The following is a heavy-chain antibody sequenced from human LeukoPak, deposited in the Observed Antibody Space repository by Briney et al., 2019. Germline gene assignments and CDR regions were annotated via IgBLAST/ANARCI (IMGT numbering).Heavy chain of an antibody. D-gene: IGHD6-13*01. J-gene: IGHJ5*02. V-gene: IGHV1-8*01. CDR1: GYTFTSYD. CDR2: MNPNSGNT. Sequence: ASVKVSCKASGYTFTSYDINWVRQATGQGLEWMGWMNPNSGNTGYAQKFQGRVTMTRNTSISTAYMELSSLRSEDTAVYYCARGRRAAAHNSANWFDPWGPGTLVTVSS. CDR3: ARGRRAAAHNSANWFDP.